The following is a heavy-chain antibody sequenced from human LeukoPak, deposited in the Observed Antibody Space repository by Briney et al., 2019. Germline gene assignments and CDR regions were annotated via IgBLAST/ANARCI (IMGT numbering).Heavy chain of an antibody. J-gene: IGHJ3*02. Sequence: LSCAASGFTFSNYNMNWIRQPPGKGLEWIGYIYYSGSTYYNPSLKSRVSISVDTSKNQFSLKLSSVTAADTAVYYCARVSTYHDSFDAFDIWGQGTMVTVSS. CDR1: GFTFSNYN. D-gene: IGHD3-22*01. CDR3: ARVSTYHDSFDAFDI. CDR2: IYYSGST. V-gene: IGHV4-30-4*08.